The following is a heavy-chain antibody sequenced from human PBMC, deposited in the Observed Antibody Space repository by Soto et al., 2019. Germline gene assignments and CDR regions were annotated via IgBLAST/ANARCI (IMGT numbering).Heavy chain of an antibody. V-gene: IGHV1-69*06. CDR1: VGTFSRYA. D-gene: IGHD6-13*01. CDR3: ARDWVDIAAAGSHYYYYVMDV. CDR2: IITIFGTA. J-gene: IGHJ6*02. Sequence: QVQLVQSGAAVKKPGSSVKVSCKASVGTFSRYAISWVRQAPGQALEWIGGIITIFGTANYAQKFQGRLPMTADKSTSTSYLEVSSVRSEDTPVCYCARDWVDIAAAGSHYYYYVMDVWGQGTTVSVSS.